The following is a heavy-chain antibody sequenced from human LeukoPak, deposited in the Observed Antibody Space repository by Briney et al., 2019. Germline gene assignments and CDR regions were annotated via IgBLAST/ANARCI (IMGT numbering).Heavy chain of an antibody. CDR1: GYTFTGYS. J-gene: IGHJ3*02. D-gene: IGHD6-13*01. V-gene: IGHV1-2*02. CDR3: ARRIAAAGPLGAFDI. Sequence: GASVKVSCKASGYTFTGYSMHWVRQAPGQGLEWMGWINPNSGGTNYAQKFQGRVTMTRDTSISTAYMELSRLRSDDTAVYYCARRIAAAGPLGAFDIWGQGTMVAVSS. CDR2: INPNSGGT.